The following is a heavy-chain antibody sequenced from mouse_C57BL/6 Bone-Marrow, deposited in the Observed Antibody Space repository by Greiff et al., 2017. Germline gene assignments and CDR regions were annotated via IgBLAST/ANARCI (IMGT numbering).Heavy chain of an antibody. CDR3: DRIASPVTPWFAY. CDR2: IWWDDDK. Sequence: QVTLKVSGPGILQPSQTLSLTCSFSGFSLSTFGMGVGWIRQPSGKGLEWLALIWWDDDKYYNPALKSWLTISKDTSKNQVFLKIANVNTADTATYYCDRIASPVTPWFAYWGQGTLVTVSA. D-gene: IGHD2-2*01. J-gene: IGHJ3*01. V-gene: IGHV8-8*01. CDR1: GFSLSTFGMG.